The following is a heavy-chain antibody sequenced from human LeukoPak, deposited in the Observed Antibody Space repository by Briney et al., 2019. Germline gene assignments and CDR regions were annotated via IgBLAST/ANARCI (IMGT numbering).Heavy chain of an antibody. CDR3: ARGPPTTVTTNYLNY. CDR1: GFIFSNYA. Sequence: GGSLRLSCVASGFIFSNYAMYWVRQAPGKGREWVGVMSYDGTNKYYAESVQGRFTIFRARTEPTLSLQMNSLRTEDTAVYYCARGPPTTVTTNYLNYWGQGTLVTVSS. CDR2: MSYDGTNK. V-gene: IGHV3-30-3*01. D-gene: IGHD4-11*01. J-gene: IGHJ4*02.